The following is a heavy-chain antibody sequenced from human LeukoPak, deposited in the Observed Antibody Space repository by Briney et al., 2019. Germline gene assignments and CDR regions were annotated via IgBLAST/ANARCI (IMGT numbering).Heavy chain of an antibody. D-gene: IGHD3-10*01. V-gene: IGHV3-74*01. Sequence: GSLRLSCTASGFTFSDYWMHWVRQAPGKELVWVSRTNTDGSSTTYADSVKGRFTISRDNAKNTMYLEMNSLRAEDTAVYYCARGMTYYYGSGKFDYWGQGSLVTVSS. CDR1: GFTFSDYW. CDR2: TNTDGSST. J-gene: IGHJ4*02. CDR3: ARGMTYYYGSGKFDY.